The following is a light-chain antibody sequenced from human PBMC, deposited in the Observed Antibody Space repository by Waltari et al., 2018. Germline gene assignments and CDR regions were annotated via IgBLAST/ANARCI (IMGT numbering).Light chain of an antibody. Sequence: ITCRASESVKNNLACYRHQPGKAPKVLVHKASRLESGVPSRFSGSGYGTEFTLTISSLEPDDFATYYCHQYNTLPLTFGGGTKVEIK. CDR1: ESVKNN. CDR2: KAS. CDR3: HQYNTLPLT. J-gene: IGKJ4*01. V-gene: IGKV1-5*03.